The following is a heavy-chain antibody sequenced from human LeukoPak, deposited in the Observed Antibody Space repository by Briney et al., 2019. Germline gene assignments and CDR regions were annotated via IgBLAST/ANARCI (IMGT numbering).Heavy chain of an antibody. Sequence: ASVKISCNTSGYIFNSYAIHWVRQAPGQRLEWMGWNNAGHGNTKYSEDFQGRVTLTRDTSATTAYMELTGLRSEDTAVYYCARGDSSGYSAFDYWGQGTLVTVSS. CDR3: ARGDSSGYSAFDY. CDR1: GYIFNSYA. J-gene: IGHJ4*02. CDR2: NNAGHGNT. V-gene: IGHV1-3*02. D-gene: IGHD3-22*01.